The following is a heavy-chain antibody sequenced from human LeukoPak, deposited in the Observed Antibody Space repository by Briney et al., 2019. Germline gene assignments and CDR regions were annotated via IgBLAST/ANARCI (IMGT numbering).Heavy chain of an antibody. CDR2: ITPMFGTA. V-gene: IGHV1-69*13. Sequence: SVKVSCKASGGTFSSYAISWVRQAPGQGLEWMGGITPMFGTANYARKFQGRVTITADESTSTAYMELSSLRSEDTAVYYCAREWGHDSSGYFFGYWGQGTLVTVSS. CDR3: AREWGHDSSGYFFGY. D-gene: IGHD3-22*01. CDR1: GGTFSSYA. J-gene: IGHJ4*02.